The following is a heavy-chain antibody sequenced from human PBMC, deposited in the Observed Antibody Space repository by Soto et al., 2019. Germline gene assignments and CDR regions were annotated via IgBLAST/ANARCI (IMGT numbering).Heavy chain of an antibody. CDR2: MNPDDSDT. Sequence: ESLKISCKGSGYSFTSYWIAWVRQMPGKGLEWMGIMNPDDSDTRYSPSFQSQVTISADKSISTAYMQWRSLKASDSAMYYCATGTYGSGSSDYWGQGTLVTVSS. CDR3: ATGTYGSGSSDY. V-gene: IGHV5-51*01. D-gene: IGHD3-10*01. J-gene: IGHJ4*02. CDR1: GYSFTSYW.